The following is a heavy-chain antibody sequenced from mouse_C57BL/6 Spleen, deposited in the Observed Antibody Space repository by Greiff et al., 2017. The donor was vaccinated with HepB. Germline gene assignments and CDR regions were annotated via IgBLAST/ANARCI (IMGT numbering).Heavy chain of an antibody. J-gene: IGHJ1*03. CDR3: ARSGVLRLSRGYFDV. V-gene: IGHV1-55*01. CDR2: IYPGSGST. CDR1: GYTFTSYW. Sequence: QVQLQQPGAELVKPGASVKMSCKASGYTFTSYWITWVKQRPGQGLEWIGDIYPGSGSTNYNEKFKSKATLTVDTSSSTAYMQLSSLTSEDSAVYYCARSGVLRLSRGYFDVWGTGTTVTVSS. D-gene: IGHD1-1*01.